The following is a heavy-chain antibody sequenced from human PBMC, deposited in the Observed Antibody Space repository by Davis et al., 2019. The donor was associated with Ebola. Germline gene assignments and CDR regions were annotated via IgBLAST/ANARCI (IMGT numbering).Heavy chain of an antibody. D-gene: IGHD3-9*01. J-gene: IGHJ6*02. CDR3: ARGSVGYFDWFTTYYYYGMDV. Sequence: GGSLRLSCAASGFTFSAHYMDWVRQAPGKGLEWVGRTRNNANSYTTEYAASVKGRFTISRDDSKNSLYLQMNSLKTEDTAVYYCARGSVGYFDWFTTYYYYGMDVWGQGTSVTVSS. CDR2: TRNNANSYTT. V-gene: IGHV3-72*01. CDR1: GFTFSAHY.